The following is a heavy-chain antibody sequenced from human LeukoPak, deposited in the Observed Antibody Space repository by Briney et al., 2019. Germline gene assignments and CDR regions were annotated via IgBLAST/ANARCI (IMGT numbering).Heavy chain of an antibody. J-gene: IGHJ4*02. D-gene: IGHD3-3*01. V-gene: IGHV3-48*01. CDR1: GFTFSSYS. Sequence: GGSLRLSCAASGFTFSSYSVNWVRQAPGKGLEWVSYISSSSSTIYYADSVKGRFTISRDNAKNSLYLQMNSLRAEDTAVYYCAGGPYDFWSGYYTIDYWGQGTLVTVSS. CDR2: ISSSSSTI. CDR3: AGGPYDFWSGYYTIDY.